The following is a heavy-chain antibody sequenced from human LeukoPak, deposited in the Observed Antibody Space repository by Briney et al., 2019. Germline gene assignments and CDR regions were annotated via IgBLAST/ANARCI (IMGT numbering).Heavy chain of an antibody. CDR2: ISRSSNYK. J-gene: IGHJ4*02. CDR3: ASSRYDSSGYYGIIGY. D-gene: IGHD3-22*01. CDR1: GFTFSHHG. V-gene: IGHV3-21*01. Sequence: GGSLRLSCAASGFTFSHHGMHWVRQAPGKGLEWVSSISRSSNYKYYADSVKGRFTISRDNAKNSLYLQMNSLRAEDTALYYCASSRYDSSGYYGIIGYWGQGTLVTVSS.